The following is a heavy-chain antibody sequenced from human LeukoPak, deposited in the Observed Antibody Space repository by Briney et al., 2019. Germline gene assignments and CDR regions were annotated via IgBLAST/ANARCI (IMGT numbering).Heavy chain of an antibody. D-gene: IGHD6-13*01. J-gene: IGHJ4*02. CDR2: ISYDGSNK. V-gene: IGHV3-30-3*01. CDR3: ARDHGSSWPDY. Sequence: QPGRSLRLSCAASGFIFSSYAMHWVRQAPGKGLEWVAVISYDGSNKYYADSVKGRFTISRDNSKNTLYLQMDSLRAEDTAVYYCARDHGSSWPDYWGQGTLVTVSS. CDR1: GFIFSSYA.